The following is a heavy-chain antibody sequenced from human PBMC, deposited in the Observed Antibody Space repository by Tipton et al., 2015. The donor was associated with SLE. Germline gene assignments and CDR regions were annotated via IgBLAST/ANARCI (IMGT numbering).Heavy chain of an antibody. J-gene: IGHJ4*02. Sequence: TLSLTCALYGGSFSANYWTWIRQLPGKGLEWIGEIYYTGNTNYNPSFNSRVTISVDTSKSQFSLNLRSVTAADTAVYYCASARYDNWGQGTLVTVST. CDR1: GGSFSANY. CDR2: IYYTGNT. CDR3: ASARYDN. V-gene: IGHV4-34*01.